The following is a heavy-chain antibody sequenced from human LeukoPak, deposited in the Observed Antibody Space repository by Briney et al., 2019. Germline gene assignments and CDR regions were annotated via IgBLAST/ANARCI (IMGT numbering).Heavy chain of an antibody. CDR3: ARWGQLLFRGDVDAFDI. CDR1: GFTFSRYA. CDR2: ISGPGDHT. V-gene: IGHV3-21*01. D-gene: IGHD2-21*01. Sequence: GGSLRLSCAASGFTFSRYAMTWVRQTPGKGLEWVSSISGPGDHTYYADSVKGRFTISRDNAKNSLYLQMNSLRAEDTAVYYCARWGQLLFRGDVDAFDIWGQGTMVTVSS. J-gene: IGHJ3*02.